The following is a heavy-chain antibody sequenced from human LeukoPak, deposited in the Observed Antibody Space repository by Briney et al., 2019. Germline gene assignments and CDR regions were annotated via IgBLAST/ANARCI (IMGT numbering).Heavy chain of an antibody. Sequence: SETLSLTCTVSGGSISSSSYYWGWIRQPPGKGLEWIGSIYYSGYTYYNPSLESRVTISVDTSKNQFSLKLSSVTAADTAVYYCATLRIAVAGGNDAFDIWGQGTMVTVSS. J-gene: IGHJ3*02. V-gene: IGHV4-39*01. CDR3: ATLRIAVAGGNDAFDI. D-gene: IGHD6-19*01. CDR2: IYYSGYT. CDR1: GGSISSSSYY.